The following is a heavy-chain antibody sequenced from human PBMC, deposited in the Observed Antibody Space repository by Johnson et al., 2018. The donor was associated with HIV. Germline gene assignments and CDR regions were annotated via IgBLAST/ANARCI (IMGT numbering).Heavy chain of an antibody. J-gene: IGHJ3*02. CDR3: ARDRFYCSGGSCYHSGAFD. CDR2: ISYDGSNK. Sequence: VQLVESGGGVVQPGRSLRLSCAASGFTFSSYAIHWVRQAPGKGLEWVAVISYDGSNKYYADSVKGRFTISRDNSKNTLYLQMNSLRAEDTAVYYCARDRFYCSGGSCYHSGAFD. V-gene: IGHV3-30-3*01. CDR1: GFTFSSYA. D-gene: IGHD2-15*01.